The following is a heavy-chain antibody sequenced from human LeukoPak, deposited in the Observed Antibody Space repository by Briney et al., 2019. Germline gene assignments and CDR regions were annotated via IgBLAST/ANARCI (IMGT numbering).Heavy chain of an antibody. CDR2: IYYSGST. CDR1: GGSISSGGYY. CDR3: ASGDSSGYYYFDY. D-gene: IGHD3-22*01. V-gene: IGHV4-31*03. Sequence: SQTLSLTCTVSGGSISSGGYYWSWIRQHPGKGLEWIGYIYYSGSTYYNPSLKSRVTMSVDTSKNQFSLKLSSVTAADTAVYYCASGDSSGYYYFDYWGQGTLVTVSS. J-gene: IGHJ4*02.